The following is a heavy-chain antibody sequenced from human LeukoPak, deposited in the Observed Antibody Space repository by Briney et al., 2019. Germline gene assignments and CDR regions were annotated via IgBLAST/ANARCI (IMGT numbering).Heavy chain of an antibody. V-gene: IGHV3-33*08. J-gene: IGHJ4*02. CDR2: IWYDGSNK. D-gene: IGHD4-11*01. CDR1: GFTFSSYG. CDR3: ARVADYSNSAHADY. Sequence: GGSLRLSCAASGFTFSSYGMHWVRQAPGKGLEWVAVIWYDGSNKNYADSVKGRSTISRDNSKNTLYLQMNSLRAEDTAVYYCARVADYSNSAHADYWGQGTLVTVSS.